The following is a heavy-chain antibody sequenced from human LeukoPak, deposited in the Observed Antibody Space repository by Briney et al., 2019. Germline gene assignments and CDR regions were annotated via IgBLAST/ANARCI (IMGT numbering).Heavy chain of an antibody. D-gene: IGHD3-16*01. J-gene: IGHJ5*02. V-gene: IGHV4-34*01. CDR3: ARVGNWFDP. CDR1: GGSFSGYY. Sequence: RSSETLSLTCAVYGGSFSGYYWSWIRQPPGKGLEWIGEINHSGSTNYNPSLKSRVTISGDTSKNQFSLKLSSVTAADTAVYYCARVGNWFDPWGQGTLVTVSS. CDR2: INHSGST.